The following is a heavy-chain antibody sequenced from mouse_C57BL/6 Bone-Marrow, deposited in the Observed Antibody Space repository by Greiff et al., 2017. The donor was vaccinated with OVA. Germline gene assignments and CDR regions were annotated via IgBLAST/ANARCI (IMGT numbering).Heavy chain of an antibody. CDR3: ARPCRGWFAY. CDR2: IYPRSGNT. D-gene: IGHD3-1*01. V-gene: IGHV1-81*01. J-gene: IGHJ3*01. Sequence: QVQLKESGAELARPGASVKLSCKASGYTFTSYGISWVKQRTGQGLEWIGEIYPRSGNTYYNEKFKGKATLTADKSSSTAYMELRSLTSEDSAVYFCARPCRGWFAYWGQGTLVTVSA. CDR1: GYTFTSYG.